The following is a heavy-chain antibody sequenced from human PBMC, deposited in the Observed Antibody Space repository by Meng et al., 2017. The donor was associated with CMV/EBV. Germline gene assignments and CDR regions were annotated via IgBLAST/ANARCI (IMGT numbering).Heavy chain of an antibody. D-gene: IGHD2-2*01. CDR1: GYTFTGYY. J-gene: IGHJ4*02. CDR3: ARDRCSSTSCYFEGDFDY. Sequence: ASVMVSCKASGYTFTGYYMLWVRQAPGQGLEWMGWINPNSGGTNYAQKFQGRVTMTRDTSISTAYMELSRLRSDDTAVYYCARDRCSSTSCYFEGDFDYWGQGTLVTVSS. CDR2: INPNSGGT. V-gene: IGHV1-2*02.